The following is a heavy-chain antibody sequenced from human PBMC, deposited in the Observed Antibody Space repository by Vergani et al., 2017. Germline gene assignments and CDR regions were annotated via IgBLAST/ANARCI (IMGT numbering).Heavy chain of an antibody. CDR2: IYPGDSDT. J-gene: IGHJ3*01. Sequence: VQLVQSGAEVKEPGESLKISCKGSGYSFTSYWIGWVRQMPGKGLEWMGIIYPGDSDTRYSPSFQGQVTISVDKSISTAYLQWANLRASDTAMYYCARPDLGVSYGDAFDLWGPGTTVTVSS. D-gene: IGHD2-8*01. CDR1: GYSFTSYW. V-gene: IGHV5-51*03. CDR3: ARPDLGVSYGDAFDL.